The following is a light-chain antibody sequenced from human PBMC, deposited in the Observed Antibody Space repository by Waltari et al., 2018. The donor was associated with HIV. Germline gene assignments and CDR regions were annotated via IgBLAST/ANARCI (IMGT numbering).Light chain of an antibody. CDR1: SSDVGGYSY. J-gene: IGLJ2*01. V-gene: IGLV2-14*01. Sequence: QSALTQPASVSGSPGQSITISCTGTSSDVGGYSYVSWYQQHPGKAPKLMIYEVSNWPSGVSNRFSGSKSGNTASLTISGLQAEDEADYYCSSYTTSSSLLFGGGTKLTVL. CDR3: SSYTTSSSLL. CDR2: EVS.